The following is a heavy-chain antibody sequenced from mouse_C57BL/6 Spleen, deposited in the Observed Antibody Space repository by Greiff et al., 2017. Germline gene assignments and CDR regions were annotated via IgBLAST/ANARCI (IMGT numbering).Heavy chain of an antibody. CDR1: GYTFTSYG. CDR3: ASSYYGSSYEGYAMDY. Sequence: QVQLKQSGAELARPGASVKLSCKASGYTFTSYGISWVKQRTGQGLEWIGEIYPRSGNTYYNEKFKGKATLTADKSSSTAYMELRSLTSEDSAVYFCASSYYGSSYEGYAMDYWGQGTSVTVSS. J-gene: IGHJ4*01. D-gene: IGHD1-1*01. V-gene: IGHV1-81*01. CDR2: IYPRSGNT.